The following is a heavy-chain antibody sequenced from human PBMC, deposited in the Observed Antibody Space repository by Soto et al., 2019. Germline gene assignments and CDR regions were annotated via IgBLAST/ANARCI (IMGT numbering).Heavy chain of an antibody. D-gene: IGHD1-20*01. J-gene: IGHJ6*02. Sequence: KTSETLSLTCTVSGGSISSYYWSWIRQPPGKGLEWIGYIYYSGSTNYNPSLKSRVTISVDTSKNQFSLKLSSVTAADTAVYYCAREAYNWNDGYYYGMDVWGQGTTVTVSS. CDR1: GGSISSYY. CDR3: AREAYNWNDGYYYGMDV. V-gene: IGHV4-59*01. CDR2: IYYSGST.